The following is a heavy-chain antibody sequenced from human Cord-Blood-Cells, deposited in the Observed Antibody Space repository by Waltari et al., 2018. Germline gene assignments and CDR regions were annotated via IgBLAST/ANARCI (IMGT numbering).Heavy chain of an antibody. D-gene: IGHD3-22*01. J-gene: IGHJ2*01. CDR1: GGSFSGYY. Sequence: QVQLQQWGAGLLKPSETLSLTCAVYGGSFSGYYWSWIRQPPGTGLEWIGHINHSESTNAHPARTSRVTISVDTSKNQISRELSSVTDADTAVYYCARPSYYYDSSGYYYGYFELWGRGTLVTVSS. CDR3: ARPSYYYDSSGYYYGYFEL. V-gene: IGHV4-34*01. CDR2: INHSEST.